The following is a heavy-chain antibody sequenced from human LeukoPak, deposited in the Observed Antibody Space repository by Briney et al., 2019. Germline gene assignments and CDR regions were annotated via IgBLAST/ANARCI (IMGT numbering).Heavy chain of an antibody. CDR3: ARDRGPQTDY. J-gene: IGHJ4*02. D-gene: IGHD3-10*01. Sequence: SETLSLTCAVYGGSFSGYYWSWIRQPPGKGLEWIGEINHSGSTNYNPSLKSRVTISIDTSKNQFSLKLSSVTAADTAVYYCARDRGPQTDYWGQGTLVTVSS. CDR2: INHSGST. CDR1: GGSFSGYY. V-gene: IGHV4-34*01.